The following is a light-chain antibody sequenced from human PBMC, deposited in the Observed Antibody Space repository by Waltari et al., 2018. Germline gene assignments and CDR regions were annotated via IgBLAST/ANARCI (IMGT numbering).Light chain of an antibody. J-gene: IGKJ2*01. CDR2: LGS. CDR3: TQATQFPVT. Sequence: DIVMTQSPLSLPVTPGEPASISCRSSQSLLHSNGYNYLDWYLQKPGQSPQLLIYLGSNRASGVPDRFSGSGSGTDFTLKISRVEAEDVGVYYCTQATQFPVTFGQGTKLEIK. CDR1: QSLLHSNGYNY. V-gene: IGKV2-28*01.